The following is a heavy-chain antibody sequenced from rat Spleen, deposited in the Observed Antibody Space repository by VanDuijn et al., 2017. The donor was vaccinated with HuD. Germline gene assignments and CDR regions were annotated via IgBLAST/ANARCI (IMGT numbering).Heavy chain of an antibody. V-gene: IGHV5-29*01. CDR1: GFTLSNYG. D-gene: IGHD4-3*01. CDR2: IVDDDSST. Sequence: EVQLVESGGGLVQPGRSLKLSCTASGFTLSNYGMAWVRQAPKKGLEWVAAIVDDDSSTYYRDSVKGRFTISRDNAKSTLYLQMDSLRSEDTATYFCARLGGLRNWFAYWGQGTLVTVSS. CDR3: ARLGGLRNWFAY. J-gene: IGHJ3*01.